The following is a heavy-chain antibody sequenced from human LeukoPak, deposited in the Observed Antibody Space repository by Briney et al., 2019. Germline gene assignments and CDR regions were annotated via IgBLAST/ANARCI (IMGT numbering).Heavy chain of an antibody. J-gene: IGHJ4*02. D-gene: IGHD1-26*01. Sequence: PGGSLRLSCAASGFTFSSYAMSWVRQAPGKGLEWVANINQHGSEKYYVDSVKGRFTISRDNAKNSLYLQMNSLRAEDTAVYYCARDLIVGVKDYWGQGTLVTVSS. V-gene: IGHV3-7*01. CDR1: GFTFSSYA. CDR3: ARDLIVGVKDY. CDR2: INQHGSEK.